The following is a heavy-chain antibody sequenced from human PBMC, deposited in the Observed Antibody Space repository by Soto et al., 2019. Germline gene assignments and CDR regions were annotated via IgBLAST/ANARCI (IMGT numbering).Heavy chain of an antibody. CDR2: ISGSGGST. Sequence: EVQLLESGGGLVQPGGSLRLSCAASGFTFSSYAMSWVRQAPGKGLEWVSAISGSGGSTYYADSVKGRFTISRDNSKNTLYLQMNSLRAEDTAVYYCAKEPISIAVAGTRTNWFDPWGQGTLVTVSS. CDR3: AKEPISIAVAGTRTNWFDP. V-gene: IGHV3-23*01. D-gene: IGHD6-19*01. J-gene: IGHJ5*02. CDR1: GFTFSSYA.